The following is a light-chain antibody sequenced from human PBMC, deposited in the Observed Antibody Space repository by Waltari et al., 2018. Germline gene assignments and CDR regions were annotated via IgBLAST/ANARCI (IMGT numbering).Light chain of an antibody. CDR3: QSYDTTLSVV. V-gene: IGLV1-40*01. CDR1: GSNIGAGYD. CDR2: GGN. Sequence: QSVLTQPPSVSGAPGQRVTISCSGSGSNIGAGYDVHWYRQLPGKAPTLLIYGGNPRPPGVSDRFAGSQFDTSASLAIAGLHADDEADYYCQSYDTTLSVVFGGGTKLTVL. J-gene: IGLJ2*01.